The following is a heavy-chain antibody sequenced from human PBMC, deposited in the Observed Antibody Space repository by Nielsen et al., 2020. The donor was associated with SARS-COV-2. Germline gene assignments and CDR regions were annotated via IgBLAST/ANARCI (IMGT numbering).Heavy chain of an antibody. J-gene: IGHJ4*02. CDR2: VSRDGSDT. CDR1: GFAFRSYA. CDR3: AKDVWSGAHQIGPDY. D-gene: IGHD3-3*01. Sequence: GESLKISCAASGFAFRSYAMHWVRQVAGKGLEWVAIVSRDGSDTFYVDSVKGRFTISRDNSKNTVYLQMNSLRAEDTAVYHCAKDVWSGAHQIGPDYWGQGTLVTVSS. V-gene: IGHV3-30*18.